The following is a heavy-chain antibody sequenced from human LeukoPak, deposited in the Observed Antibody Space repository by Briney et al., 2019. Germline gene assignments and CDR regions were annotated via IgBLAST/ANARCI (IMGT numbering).Heavy chain of an antibody. Sequence: GGSLRLSCAASGFTFSSYAMHWVRQAPGKGLEWVAVISYDGSNKYYADSVKGRFTISRDNSKNTLYLQMNSLRAEDTAVYYCASPDGYFDYWGQGTLVTVSS. CDR1: GFTFSSYA. D-gene: IGHD7-27*01. CDR2: ISYDGSNK. V-gene: IGHV3-30-3*01. CDR3: ASPDGYFDY. J-gene: IGHJ4*02.